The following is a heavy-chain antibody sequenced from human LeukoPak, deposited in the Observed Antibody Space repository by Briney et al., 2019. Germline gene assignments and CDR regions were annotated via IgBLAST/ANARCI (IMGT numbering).Heavy chain of an antibody. V-gene: IGHV3-30*18. Sequence: GGSLRLSCAASGFTFSSYGMPWVRQAPGKGLEWVAVISYDGSNKYYADSVKGRFTISRDNSKNTLYLQMNSLRAEDTAVYYCAKDKDYFDYWGQGTLVTVSS. J-gene: IGHJ4*02. CDR2: ISYDGSNK. CDR1: GFTFSSYG. CDR3: AKDKDYFDY.